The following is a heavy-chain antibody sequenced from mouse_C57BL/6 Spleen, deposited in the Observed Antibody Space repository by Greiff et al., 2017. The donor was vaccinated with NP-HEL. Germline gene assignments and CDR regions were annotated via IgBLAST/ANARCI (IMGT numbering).Heavy chain of an antibody. CDR2: ISSGSSTI. D-gene: IGHD2-3*01. CDR3: ARKEGYYTAMDY. V-gene: IGHV5-17*01. Sequence: DVHLVESGGGLVKPGGSLKLSCAASGFTFSDYGMHWVRQAPEKGLEWVAYISSGSSTIYYADTVKGRFTISRDNAKNTLFLQMTSLRSEDTAMYYCARKEGYYTAMDYWGQGTSVTVSS. J-gene: IGHJ4*01. CDR1: GFTFSDYG.